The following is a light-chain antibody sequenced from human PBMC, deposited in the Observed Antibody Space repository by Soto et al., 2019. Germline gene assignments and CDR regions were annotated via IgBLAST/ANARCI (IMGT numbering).Light chain of an antibody. Sequence: DIQMTQFPSTLSAYVGDRVTFACRASQSISSWLAWYQQKPGKAPKLLIYKASTLETGVPSRFSGSGSGTEFTLSISSLQPDDFGTYYCQEYNAYSMTFGQGTRLEIK. J-gene: IGKJ5*01. V-gene: IGKV1-5*03. CDR2: KAS. CDR1: QSISSW. CDR3: QEYNAYSMT.